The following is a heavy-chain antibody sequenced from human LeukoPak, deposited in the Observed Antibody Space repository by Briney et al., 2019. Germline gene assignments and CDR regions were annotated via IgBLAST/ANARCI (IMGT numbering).Heavy chain of an antibody. Sequence: SETLSLTCTVSGGSISSYYWSWIRQPPGKGLEWIGYIYYSGSTNYNPSLKSRVTISVDTSKNQFSLKLSSVTAADTAVYYCARGSVVPAALDYWGQGTLVTVSS. J-gene: IGHJ4*02. CDR3: ARGSVVPAALDY. CDR1: GGSISSYY. V-gene: IGHV4-59*12. D-gene: IGHD2-2*01. CDR2: IYYSGST.